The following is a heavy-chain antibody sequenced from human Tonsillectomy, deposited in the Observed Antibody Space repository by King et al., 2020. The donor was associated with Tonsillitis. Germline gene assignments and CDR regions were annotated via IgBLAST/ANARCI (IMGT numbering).Heavy chain of an antibody. CDR3: TKASYYDSGSFDY. Sequence: VQLVESGGGVVQSGESLRVSCAASGFTFASFAMNWVRQAPGKGLEWVAFIRSYGTDKYYSDSVRGRFTVSRDDSENMVYLQMNSLKPDDTGLYYCTKASYYDSGSFDYWGPGTAVTVSS. J-gene: IGHJ4*02. CDR2: IRSYGTDK. D-gene: IGHD3-10*01. CDR1: GFTFASFA. V-gene: IGHV3-30*02.